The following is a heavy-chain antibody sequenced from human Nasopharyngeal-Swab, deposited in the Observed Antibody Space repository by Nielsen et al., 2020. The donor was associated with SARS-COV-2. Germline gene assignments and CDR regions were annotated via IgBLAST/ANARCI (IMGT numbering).Heavy chain of an antibody. V-gene: IGHV3-9*01. CDR1: GFTFNDYA. CDR2: IRWNGDSI. CDR3: VKDLGERSAAVGY. J-gene: IGHJ4*02. D-gene: IGHD6-13*01. Sequence: GGSLRLSCAASGFTFNDYAMHWVRQGPGKGLEWVSGIRWNGDSIGYADSVKGRFFVSRDNAKNSLYLQMNSLGVEDTALYYCVKDLGERSAAVGYWGQGTLVTVSS.